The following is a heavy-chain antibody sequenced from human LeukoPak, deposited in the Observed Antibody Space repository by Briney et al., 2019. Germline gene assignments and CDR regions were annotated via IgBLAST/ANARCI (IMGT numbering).Heavy chain of an antibody. CDR1: GGSFSGYY. D-gene: IGHD3-9*01. CDR2: INHSGST. Sequence: SETLSLTCAVYGGSFSGYYWSWIRQPPGKGLEWIGEINHSGSTNYNPSLKSRVTISVDTSKNQFSLKLSSVTAADTAVYYCARLDYDILRYWGQGTLVTVSS. V-gene: IGHV4-34*01. J-gene: IGHJ4*02. CDR3: ARLDYDILRY.